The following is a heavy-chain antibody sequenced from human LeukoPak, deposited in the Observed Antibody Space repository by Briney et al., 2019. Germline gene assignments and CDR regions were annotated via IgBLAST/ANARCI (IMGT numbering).Heavy chain of an antibody. Sequence: PSETLSLTCTVSGGSISSSSYHWGWIRQPPGKGLEWIGSIYYSGSTYYNPSLKSRVTISVDTSKNQFSLKLSSVTAADTAVYYCAGEAQSNDYWGQGTLVTVSS. CDR2: IYYSGST. CDR3: AGEAQSNDY. D-gene: IGHD2-21*01. J-gene: IGHJ4*02. V-gene: IGHV4-39*01. CDR1: GGSISSSSYH.